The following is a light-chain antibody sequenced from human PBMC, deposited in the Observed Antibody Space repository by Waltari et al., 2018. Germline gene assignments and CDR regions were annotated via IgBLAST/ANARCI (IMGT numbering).Light chain of an antibody. J-gene: IGKJ3*01. CDR3: QQRDNWPPLYT. CDR1: QSVSSQ. V-gene: IGKV3-11*01. CDR2: DAS. Sequence: ELVLTPSPATLSLSPAVRASHSCSASQSVSSQLDWYQQKPGHAPRLLIYDASNRATDIPARFSGSGSGTDFTLTLSSLEPEDFAVYYCQQRDNWPPLYTFGPGTKVDIK.